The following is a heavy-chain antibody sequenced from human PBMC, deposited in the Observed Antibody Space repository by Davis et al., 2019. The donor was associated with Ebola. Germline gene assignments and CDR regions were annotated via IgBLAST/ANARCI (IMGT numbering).Heavy chain of an antibody. J-gene: IGHJ4*02. CDR3: ARGSQWLGPDY. V-gene: IGHV4-39*07. CDR1: GGSISSSSYH. D-gene: IGHD6-19*01. Sequence: SETLSLTCTVSGGSISSSSYHWGWIRQPPGKGLEWIGSMYYSGSTYYNPSLKGRVTISVDTSKKHFSLKLGSVTAADTAVYYCARGSQWLGPDYWGQGTLVTVSS. CDR2: MYYSGST.